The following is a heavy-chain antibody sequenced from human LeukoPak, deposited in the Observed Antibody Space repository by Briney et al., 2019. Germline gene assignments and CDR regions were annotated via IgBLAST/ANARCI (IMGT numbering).Heavy chain of an antibody. V-gene: IGHV1-8*01. CDR2: MNPNSGNT. CDR3: ARAESSSRYYYYGMDV. D-gene: IGHD6-6*01. J-gene: IGHJ6*02. Sequence: ASVKVSCKASGYTFTSYDINWVRQATGQGLEWMGWMNPNSGNTGYAQKFQGRVTTTRNTSISTAYMELSSLRSEDTAVYYCARAESSSRYYYYGMDVWGQGTTVTVSS. CDR1: GYTFTSYD.